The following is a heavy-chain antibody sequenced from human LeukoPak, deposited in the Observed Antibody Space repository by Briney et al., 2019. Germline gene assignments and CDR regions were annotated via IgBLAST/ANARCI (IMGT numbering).Heavy chain of an antibody. CDR3: AKGYYDYVWGRYYFDY. D-gene: IGHD3-16*01. V-gene: IGHV3-23*01. J-gene: IGHJ4*02. Sequence: GGSLRLSCAASGFTFSSYAMSWVRQAPGEGLEWVSAISGSGGSTYYADSVKGRFTISRDNSRDTLYLQMNSLRAEDTAVYYCAKGYYDYVWGRYYFDYWGQGTLVTVSS. CDR1: GFTFSSYA. CDR2: ISGSGGST.